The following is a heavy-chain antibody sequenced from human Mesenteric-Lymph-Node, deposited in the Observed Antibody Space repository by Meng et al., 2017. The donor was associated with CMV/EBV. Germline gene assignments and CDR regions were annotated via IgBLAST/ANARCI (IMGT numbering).Heavy chain of an antibody. CDR1: GFTFSSYW. J-gene: IGHJ6*02. V-gene: IGHV3-7*01. CDR3: APGWPLVDV. CDR2: IKQDGSEK. D-gene: IGHD6-19*01. Sequence: GESLKISCAASGFTFSSYWMTWVRQAPGEGLEWVANIKQDGSEKYYVDSVKGRFTISRDNAKNSLYLQMNSLRAEDTAVYYCAPGWPLVDVWGQGTTVTVSS.